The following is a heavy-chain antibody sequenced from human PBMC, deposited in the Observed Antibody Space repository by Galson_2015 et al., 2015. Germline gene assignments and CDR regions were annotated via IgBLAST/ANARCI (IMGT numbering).Heavy chain of an antibody. V-gene: IGHV5-51*01. J-gene: IGHJ4*02. CDR3: ARRSAYSYDY. CDR2: IDPGDTDT. Sequence: GRIDPGDTDTTYSPSFQGQVVISADKSISTAYLHWSSLKASDTATYYCARRSAYSYDYWGQGTLVTVSS. D-gene: IGHD3-22*01.